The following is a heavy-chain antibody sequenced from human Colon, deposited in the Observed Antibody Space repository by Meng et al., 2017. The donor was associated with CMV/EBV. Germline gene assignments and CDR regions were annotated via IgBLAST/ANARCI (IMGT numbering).Heavy chain of an antibody. CDR3: AGEHYDYYDILSGRDSYGMEV. Sequence: GESLKISCAASGFTFSTHSMHWVRQAPGKGLEWVALISYDGSHRYYGDSVKGRFTISRDNSKNTLYLQMNSLRVEDTAVYYCAGEHYDYYDILSGRDSYGMEVRGQGTTVTVSS. CDR2: ISYDGSHR. J-gene: IGHJ6*02. D-gene: IGHD3-9*01. CDR1: GFTFSTHS. V-gene: IGHV3-30-3*01.